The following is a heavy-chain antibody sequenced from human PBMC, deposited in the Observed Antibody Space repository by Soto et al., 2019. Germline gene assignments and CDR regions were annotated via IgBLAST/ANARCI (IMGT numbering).Heavy chain of an antibody. D-gene: IGHD3-22*01. CDR1: GGSISSGDYY. J-gene: IGHJ5*02. CDR2: IYYSGST. V-gene: IGHV4-30-4*01. Sequence: QVQLQESGPGLVKPSQTLSLTCTVSGGSISSGDYYWSWIRQPPGKGLEWIGYIYYSGSTYYNPSRKSRVTLSVDTSKNQFSLKLSSVTAAATAVYYCARLTVVITSRWFDPWGQGTLVTVSS. CDR3: ARLTVVITSRWFDP.